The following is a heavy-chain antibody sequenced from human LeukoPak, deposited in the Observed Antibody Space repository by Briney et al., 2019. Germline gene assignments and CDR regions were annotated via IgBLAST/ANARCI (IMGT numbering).Heavy chain of an antibody. CDR2: IYHSGST. CDR1: GYSISSGYY. D-gene: IGHD1-26*01. Sequence: SETLSLTCTVSGYSISSGYYWGWIRQPPGKGLEWIGSIYHSGSTYYNPSLKSRVTISVDTSKNQFSLKLSSVTAADTAVYYCARDRSGSYSSNWFDPWGQGTLVTVSS. CDR3: ARDRSGSYSSNWFDP. V-gene: IGHV4-38-2*02. J-gene: IGHJ5*02.